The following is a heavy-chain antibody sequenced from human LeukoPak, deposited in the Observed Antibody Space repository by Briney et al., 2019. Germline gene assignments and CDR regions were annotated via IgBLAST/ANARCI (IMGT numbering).Heavy chain of an antibody. J-gene: IGHJ4*02. Sequence: SETLSLTCAVSGGSISSGGYSWSWIRQPPGKGLEWIGYIYHSGSTYYNPSLKSRVTISVDRSKNQFSLKLSSVTAADTAVYYCARGLTGYSGYGVIDYWGQGTLVTVSS. CDR1: GGSISSGGYS. CDR2: IYHSGST. D-gene: IGHD5-12*01. V-gene: IGHV4-30-2*01. CDR3: ARGLTGYSGYGVIDY.